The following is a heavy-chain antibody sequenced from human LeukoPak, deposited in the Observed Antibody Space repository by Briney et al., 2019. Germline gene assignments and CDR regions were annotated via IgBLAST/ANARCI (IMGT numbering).Heavy chain of an antibody. Sequence: GGSLRLSCAASGFTFDDYAMHWVRQAPGKGLEWVSLISGDGGSTYYADSVKGRFTISRDNSKDSLYLQMNSLRTEDTALYYCAKDIGYGVGRDAFDIWGQGTMVTVSS. CDR1: GFTFDDYA. D-gene: IGHD4-17*01. CDR2: ISGDGGST. V-gene: IGHV3-43*02. CDR3: AKDIGYGVGRDAFDI. J-gene: IGHJ3*02.